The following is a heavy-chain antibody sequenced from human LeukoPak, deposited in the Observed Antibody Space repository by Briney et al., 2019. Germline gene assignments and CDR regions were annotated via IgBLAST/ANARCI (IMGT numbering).Heavy chain of an antibody. V-gene: IGHV1-69*05. CDR3: ARILAVAGYAFDI. D-gene: IGHD6-19*01. Sequence: SVKVSCKASGGTFSSYAISWVRQAPGQGLEWMGGIIPIFGTANYAQKFQGRVTITTDESTSTAYMELSSLRSEDTAVYYCARILAVAGYAFDIWGQGTMVTGSS. J-gene: IGHJ3*02. CDR2: IIPIFGTA. CDR1: GGTFSSYA.